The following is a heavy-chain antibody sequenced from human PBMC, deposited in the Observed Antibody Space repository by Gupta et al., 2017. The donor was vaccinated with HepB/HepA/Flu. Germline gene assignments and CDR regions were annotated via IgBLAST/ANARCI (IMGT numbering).Heavy chain of an antibody. V-gene: IGHV3-48*02. CDR1: GFPLRSYS. CDR3: ASNGTTVTAARFPAFDI. D-gene: IGHD4-17*01. CDR2: ISGSGSTI. J-gene: IGHJ3*02. Sequence: EVQVVESGGGFVQRGGSLRLSCAASGFPLRSYSINWVRQAPGKGLEWVSFISGSGSTIHYADAVKGRFTISRDSANNSLYLQMNNLRDEDTAVYYCASNGTTVTAARFPAFDIWGQGTMVTVSS.